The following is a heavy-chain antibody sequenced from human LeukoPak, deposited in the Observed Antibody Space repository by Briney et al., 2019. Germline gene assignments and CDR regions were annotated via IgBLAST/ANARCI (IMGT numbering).Heavy chain of an antibody. CDR2: ISYDGSNK. CDR1: GFTFSSYA. CDR3: ARDKGFLEWLLLAYYMDV. D-gene: IGHD3-3*01. J-gene: IGHJ6*03. V-gene: IGHV3-30*01. Sequence: GGSLRLSCAASGFTFSSYAMHWVRQAPGKGLEWVAVISYDGSNKYYADSVKGRFTISRDNSKNTLYLQMNSLRAEDTAVYYCARDKGFLEWLLLAYYMDVWGKGTTVTVSS.